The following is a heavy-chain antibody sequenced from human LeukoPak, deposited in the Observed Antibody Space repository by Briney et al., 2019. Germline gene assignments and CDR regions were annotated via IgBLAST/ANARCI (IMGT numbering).Heavy chain of an antibody. CDR2: ISAYNGNT. D-gene: IGHD3-3*02. CDR1: GYTFTSYG. V-gene: IGHV1-18*01. CDR3: ARISISNAPDY. Sequence: GASVKVSCKASGYTFTSYGISWVRQAPGQGLEWMGWISAYNGNTNYAQQFQGRVTMTRDTSISTAYMELSRLRSDDTAVYYCARISISNAPDYWGQGTLVTVSS. J-gene: IGHJ4*02.